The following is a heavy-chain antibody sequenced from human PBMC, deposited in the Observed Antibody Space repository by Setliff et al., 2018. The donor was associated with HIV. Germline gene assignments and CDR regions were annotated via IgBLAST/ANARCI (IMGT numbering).Heavy chain of an antibody. J-gene: IGHJ3*02. Sequence: ASVKVSCKASGYTFLNYGISWVRQTPGRGLEWMAWINVGNGNTKTARKFQGRVALTTDTSTSTAHMELRNLRSDDTAVYYCARAAGYSSSWHRYAFEIWGQGTMVTVSS. D-gene: IGHD6-13*01. CDR3: ARAAGYSSSWHRYAFEI. CDR2: INVGNGNT. CDR1: GYTFLNYG. V-gene: IGHV1-18*01.